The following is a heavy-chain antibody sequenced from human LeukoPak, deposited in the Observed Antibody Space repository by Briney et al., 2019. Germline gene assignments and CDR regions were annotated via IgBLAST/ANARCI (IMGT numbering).Heavy chain of an antibody. CDR1: GGSVSSGSYY. V-gene: IGHV4-61*01. CDR3: ARESVLPDCSSTSCYPSGYYYYMDV. J-gene: IGHJ6*03. Sequence: PSETLSLTCTVSGGSVSSGSYYWSWIRQPPGKGLEWIGYIYYSGSTNYNPSLKSRVTISVDTSKNQFSLQLSSVTAADTAVYYCARESVLPDCSSTSCYPSGYYYYMDVWGKGTTVTVSS. D-gene: IGHD2-2*01. CDR2: IYYSGST.